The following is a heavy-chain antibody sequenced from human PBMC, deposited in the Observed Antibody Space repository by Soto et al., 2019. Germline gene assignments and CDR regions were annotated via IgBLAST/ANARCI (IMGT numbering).Heavy chain of an antibody. CDR2: ISASGGST. CDR3: AKGNSGWTRFDP. J-gene: IGHJ5*02. CDR1: GFTFSTYG. D-gene: IGHD6-19*01. V-gene: IGHV3-23*04. Sequence: EVQLVESGGGLVKPGGSLRLSCATSGFTFSTYGMNWVRQAPGKGLEWVSSISASGGSTYYADSVKGRFTISRDNSKNTLYLQMISLRAEDTAVYYCAKGNSGWTRFDPWGQGTLVTVSS.